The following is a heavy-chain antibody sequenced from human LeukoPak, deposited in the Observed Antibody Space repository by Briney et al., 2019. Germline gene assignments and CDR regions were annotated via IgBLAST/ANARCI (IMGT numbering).Heavy chain of an antibody. Sequence: ASVKVSCKASGYTFTSYGISWVRQAPGQGLEWMGWISGHNGNTNYAQKLQGRVTMTTDTSTSTVYMELRSLRSDDTAVYYCARVSASGYDLIDYWGQETLVTVSS. J-gene: IGHJ4*02. D-gene: IGHD5-12*01. V-gene: IGHV1-18*01. CDR1: GYTFTSYG. CDR3: ARVSASGYDLIDY. CDR2: ISGHNGNT.